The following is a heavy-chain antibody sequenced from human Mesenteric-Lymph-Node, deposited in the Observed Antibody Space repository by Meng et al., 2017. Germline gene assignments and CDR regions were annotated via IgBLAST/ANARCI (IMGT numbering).Heavy chain of an antibody. J-gene: IGHJ3*02. Sequence: SEILSLTCTVSGYPISSGYYWGWIRQPPGKGLEWIGSIYHSGSTYYNPPLKSRVTISVDTSKNQFSLKLSSVTAADTAVYDCASSDMITFGGVIVRHIPLVLFAFDIWGQGTMVTVSS. CDR2: IYHSGST. D-gene: IGHD3-16*02. CDR1: GYPISSGYY. CDR3: ASSDMITFGGVIVRHIPLVLFAFDI. V-gene: IGHV4-38-2*02.